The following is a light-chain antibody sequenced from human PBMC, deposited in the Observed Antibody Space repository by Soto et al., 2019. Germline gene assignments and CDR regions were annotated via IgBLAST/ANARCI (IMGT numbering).Light chain of an antibody. Sequence: DIQLTQSPSFLSASVGDRVTLTCRASQGISSYLAWYQQKPGKAPKLLIYAASTLQSGVPSRFSGSGSGTEFNLTITSLQPEDFATYYCQQLNSYTRTFGGATKVEIK. V-gene: IGKV1-9*01. CDR3: QQLNSYTRT. CDR1: QGISSY. CDR2: AAS. J-gene: IGKJ4*01.